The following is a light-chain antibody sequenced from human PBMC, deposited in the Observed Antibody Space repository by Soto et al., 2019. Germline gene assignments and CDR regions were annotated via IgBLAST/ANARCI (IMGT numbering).Light chain of an antibody. CDR2: DVS. Sequence: QSALTQPPSVSGSPGQSVAIPCTGTSSDVGSSNGVSWYQQPPGTAPKLMIYDVSNRPSGVPDRFSGSKSGNTASLTISGLQAEDEADYYCSSYTSSSTYVFGTGTKVTVL. V-gene: IGLV2-18*02. CDR1: SSDVGSSNG. CDR3: SSYTSSSTYV. J-gene: IGLJ1*01.